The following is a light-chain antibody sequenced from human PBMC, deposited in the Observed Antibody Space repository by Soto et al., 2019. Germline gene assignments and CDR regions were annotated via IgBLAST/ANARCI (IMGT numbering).Light chain of an antibody. CDR3: QQYGSSLFT. V-gene: IGKV3-20*01. J-gene: IGKJ3*01. CDR2: GAS. Sequence: EIVLTQSPGTLSLSPGERATLSCRASQSLSSSYLAWYQQKPGQAPRRLIYGASSRATGIPDRFSGSGSGTDFTLTISRLEPEDFAVYYCQQYGSSLFTFGPGTKVDIK. CDR1: QSLSSSY.